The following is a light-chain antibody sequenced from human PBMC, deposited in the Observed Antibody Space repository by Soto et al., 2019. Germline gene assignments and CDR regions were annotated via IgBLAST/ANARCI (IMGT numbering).Light chain of an antibody. V-gene: IGLV2-14*01. J-gene: IGLJ1*01. Sequence: QSALSQPASVSGAPGQSVTISRTGTSRDVGGYNYVSWYQQHPGKAPKLMIYDVSNRPSGVSNRFSGSKSGNTASLTISGLQAEDEADYYCSSYTSSSTLEVFGTGTKVTVL. CDR3: SSYTSSSTLEV. CDR2: DVS. CDR1: SRDVGGYNY.